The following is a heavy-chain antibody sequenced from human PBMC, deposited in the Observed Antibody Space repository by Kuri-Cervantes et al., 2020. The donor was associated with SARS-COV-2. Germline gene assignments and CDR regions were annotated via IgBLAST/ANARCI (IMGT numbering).Heavy chain of an antibody. CDR3: AKDRRWELRGDAFDI. CDR1: GFTFSSRA. CDR2: ISGSGGST. V-gene: IGHV3-23*01. Sequence: GESLKISCAASGFTFSSRAMTWVRQAPGKGLEWVSAISGSGGSTYYADSVKGRFTISRDNSKNTLYLQMNSLRAEDTAVYYCAKDRRWELRGDAFDIWGQGTMVTVSS. J-gene: IGHJ3*02. D-gene: IGHD1-26*01.